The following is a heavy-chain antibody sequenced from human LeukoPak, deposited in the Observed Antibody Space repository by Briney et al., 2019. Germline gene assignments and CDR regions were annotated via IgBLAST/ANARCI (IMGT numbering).Heavy chain of an antibody. Sequence: SETLSLTCTVSGGSFSSGSYYWSWIRQPPGKGLEWIGYIYYSGSTNYNPSLKSRVTISIDTSKNQFSLKLSSVTAADTAVYYCARDNYNAFDIWGQGTMVTVSS. CDR2: IYYSGST. CDR1: GGSFSSGSYY. D-gene: IGHD4-11*01. J-gene: IGHJ3*02. CDR3: ARDNYNAFDI. V-gene: IGHV4-61*01.